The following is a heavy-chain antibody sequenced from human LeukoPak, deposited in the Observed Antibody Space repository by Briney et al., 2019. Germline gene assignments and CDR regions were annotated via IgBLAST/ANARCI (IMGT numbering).Heavy chain of an antibody. V-gene: IGHV3-74*01. J-gene: IGHJ4*02. CDR1: GFTFSNYW. CDR2: ISSDGTST. Sequence: GGSLRLSCAASGFTFSNYWMHWVRRAPGKGLVWVSRISSDGTSTNYADSVKGRFIIPRDNAKNTLYLQMNSFCARVRSSSWFDYWGQGTLVAVSS. CDR3: DY. D-gene: IGHD6-13*01.